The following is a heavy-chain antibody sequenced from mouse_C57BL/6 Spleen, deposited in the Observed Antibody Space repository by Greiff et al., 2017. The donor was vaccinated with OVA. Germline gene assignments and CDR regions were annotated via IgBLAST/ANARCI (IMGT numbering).Heavy chain of an antibody. Sequence: QVQLQQPGAELVKPGASVKMSCTASGYTFTSYWITWVKQRPGQGLEWIGDIYPGSGSTNYNEKFKSKATLTVDTSSSTAYMQLSSLTSEDSAVYYCARSGYDYEIAYWGQGTLVTVSA. CDR3: ARSGYDYEIAY. CDR2: IYPGSGST. D-gene: IGHD2-4*01. J-gene: IGHJ3*01. V-gene: IGHV1-55*01. CDR1: GYTFTSYW.